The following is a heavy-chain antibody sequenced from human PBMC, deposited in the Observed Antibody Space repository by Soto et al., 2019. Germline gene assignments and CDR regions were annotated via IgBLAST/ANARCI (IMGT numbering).Heavy chain of an antibody. CDR3: AHSATVSDAFDI. D-gene: IGHD2-15*01. CDR2: IYWDDDK. CDR1: GFSLRISGVG. J-gene: IGHJ3*02. Sequence: QITLKESGPTLVKPTQTLTLTCTFSGFSLRISGVGVGWIRQPPGKALEWLALIYWDDDKRYSPSLKSRLTTTKDTSKYPVVLTMTNMDPVDTATYYCAHSATVSDAFDIWGQGTMVTVSS. V-gene: IGHV2-5*02.